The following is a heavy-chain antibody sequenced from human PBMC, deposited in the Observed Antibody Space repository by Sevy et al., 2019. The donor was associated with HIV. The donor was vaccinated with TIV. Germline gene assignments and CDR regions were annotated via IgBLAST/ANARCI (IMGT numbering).Heavy chain of an antibody. V-gene: IGHV1-24*01. CDR3: ATTKDYYDSNGYPFDY. Sequence: ASVKVSCKVSGYTLTELSMHWVRQAPGKGLEWMGSFDPEDGETIYQQKFQGRVTLTEDTSTDTAYMELSSLRSEDTAVYYCATTKDYYDSNGYPFDYWGQGTLVTVSS. J-gene: IGHJ4*02. D-gene: IGHD3-22*01. CDR1: GYTLTELS. CDR2: FDPEDGET.